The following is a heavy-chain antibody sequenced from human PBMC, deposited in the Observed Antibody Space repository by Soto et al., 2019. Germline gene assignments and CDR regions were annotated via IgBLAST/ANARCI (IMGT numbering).Heavy chain of an antibody. CDR1: GSPFSSYS. CDR3: AIDQFRDDFLPGYLGADYYYYGIEV. CDR2: ISSSSSYI. V-gene: IGHV3-21*01. Sequence: GCLVTACAASGSPFSSYSITVVRQAPGKGLEWVSSISSSSSYIYYADSVKVRFTIARDNAKNSLYLRMNSLRAEDTAVYYCAIDQFRDDFLPGYLGADYYYYGIEVWCQPTKVTV. J-gene: IGHJ6*02. D-gene: IGHD3-9*01.